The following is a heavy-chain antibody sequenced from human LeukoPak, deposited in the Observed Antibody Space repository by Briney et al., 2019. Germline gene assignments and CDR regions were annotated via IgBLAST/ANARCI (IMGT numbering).Heavy chain of an antibody. CDR2: INPNSGGT. J-gene: IGHJ3*02. CDR1: GYTFTGCY. V-gene: IGHV1-2*02. Sequence: ASVKVSCKASGYTFTGCYMHWVRQAPGQGLEWMGWINPNSGGTNYAQKFQGRVTMTRDTSISTAYMELSRLRSDDTAVYYCAREAVLRFLEYAFDIWGQGTMVTVSS. CDR3: AREAVLRFLEYAFDI. D-gene: IGHD3-3*01.